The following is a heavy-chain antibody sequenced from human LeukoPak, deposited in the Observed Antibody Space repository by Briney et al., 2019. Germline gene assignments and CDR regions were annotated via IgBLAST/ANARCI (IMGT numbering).Heavy chain of an antibody. V-gene: IGHV3-74*01. CDR1: GFTFSNYW. J-gene: IGHJ4*02. Sequence: GGSLRLSCAGSGFTFSNYWIHWVRQVLGKGLLWVSRIDSVGDRIVYADSVKGRFTISRDNAKNTVYLQMNSLRAEDTAVCYCVADSENRSGGDYWGQGTLVTVSS. D-gene: IGHD1-14*01. CDR2: IDSVGDRI. CDR3: VADSENRSGGDY.